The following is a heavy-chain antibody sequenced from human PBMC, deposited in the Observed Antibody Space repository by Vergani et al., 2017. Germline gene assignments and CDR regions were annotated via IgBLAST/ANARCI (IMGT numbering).Heavy chain of an antibody. J-gene: IGHJ4*02. V-gene: IGHV1-8*01. CDR2: MNPNSGNT. CDR3: VTGRGIY. Sequence: QVQLVQSGAEVKKPGASVKVSCKASGYTFTTYDINWVRHATGQGLEWMGWMNPNSGNTGYAQKFQGRVTMTRKTSITTAYMELSSLRSDDTAVYFCVTGRGIYWGQGALVTVST. D-gene: IGHD6-13*01. CDR1: GYTFTTYD.